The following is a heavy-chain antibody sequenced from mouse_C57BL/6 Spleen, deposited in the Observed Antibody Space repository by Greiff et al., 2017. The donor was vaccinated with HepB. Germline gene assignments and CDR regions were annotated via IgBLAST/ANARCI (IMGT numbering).Heavy chain of an antibody. V-gene: IGHV1-15*01. CDR1: GYTFTDYE. Sequence: VQLQQSGAELVRPGASVTLSCKASGYTFTDYEMHWVKQTPVHGLEWIGAIDPETGGTAYNQKFKGKAILTADKSSSTAYMELRSLTSEDSAVYYCTSSGYGVTTYVDGWGTGTTVTVSS. D-gene: IGHD2-5*01. CDR3: TSSGYGVTTYVDG. J-gene: IGHJ1*03. CDR2: IDPETGGT.